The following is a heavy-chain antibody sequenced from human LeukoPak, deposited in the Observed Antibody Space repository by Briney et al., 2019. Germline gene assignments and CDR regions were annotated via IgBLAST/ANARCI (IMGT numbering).Heavy chain of an antibody. J-gene: IGHJ4*02. CDR3: AGATGWYLDY. CDR2: IKTGGST. CDR1: GLTFSSYA. D-gene: IGHD6-19*01. V-gene: IGHV3-23*01. Sequence: GGSLRLSCAASGLTFSSYAMTWVRQAPGKGLEWVSGIKTGGSTYYADSVKGRFTISRDNSKNTLYLQMNSLRAEDTAVYYCAGATGWYLDYWGQGTLVTVSS.